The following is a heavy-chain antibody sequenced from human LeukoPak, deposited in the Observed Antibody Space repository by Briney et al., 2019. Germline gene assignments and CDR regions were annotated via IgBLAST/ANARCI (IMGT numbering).Heavy chain of an antibody. CDR2: ISAYNGNT. D-gene: IGHD2-2*01. CDR1: GYTFTSYG. V-gene: IGHV1-18*01. J-gene: IGHJ5*02. CDR3: ARERGREYCSSTSCYSRTYNWFDP. Sequence: ASVKVSCKASGYTFTSYGISWVRQAPGQGLEWMGWISAYNGNTNYVQKLQGRVTMTTDTSTSTAYMELRSLRSDDTAVYYCARERGREYCSSTSCYSRTYNWFDPWGQGTLVTVSS.